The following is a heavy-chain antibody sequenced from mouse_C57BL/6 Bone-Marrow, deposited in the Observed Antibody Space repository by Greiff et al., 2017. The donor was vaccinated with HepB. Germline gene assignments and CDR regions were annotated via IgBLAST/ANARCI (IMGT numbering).Heavy chain of an antibody. Sequence: QVQLQQSGAELVMPGASVKLSCKASGYTFTSYWMHWVKQRPGQGLEWIGEIDPSDSYTNYNQKFKGESTLTVDKSSSTAYMQLSSLTSEDSAVYYCARSGYFDYWGQGTTLTVSS. J-gene: IGHJ2*01. D-gene: IGHD3-2*02. V-gene: IGHV1-69*01. CDR1: GYTFTSYW. CDR2: IDPSDSYT. CDR3: ARSGYFDY.